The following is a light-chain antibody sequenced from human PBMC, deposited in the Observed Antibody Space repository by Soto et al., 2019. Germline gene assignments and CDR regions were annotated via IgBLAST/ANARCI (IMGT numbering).Light chain of an antibody. CDR2: KAS. CDR3: QQYNSYSPYT. CDR1: QSISSW. V-gene: IGKV1-5*03. Sequence: DIQMTQSPSTLSASVGDRVTITCRASQSISSWLAWYQQKPGKAPKLLIHKASSLESGVPSRFSGSGSGTEFTLTISSLQPDDFATDYCQQYNSYSPYTFGQGTKLEIK. J-gene: IGKJ2*01.